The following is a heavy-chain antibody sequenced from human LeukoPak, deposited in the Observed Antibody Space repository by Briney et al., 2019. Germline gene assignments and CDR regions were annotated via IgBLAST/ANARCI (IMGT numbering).Heavy chain of an antibody. CDR3: AKDGGLWVSAHWGDS. CDR1: GFIVSGDF. Sequence: GGSLRLSGAASGFIVSGDFMSWVRQAPGKGLEWVSVIYSDGSTYYADSVKGRFTISRDNSKNTLDLQMTGLRAEDTAVYYCAKDGGLWVSAHWGDSWGRGTLVTVSS. CDR2: IYSDGST. J-gene: IGHJ4*02. D-gene: IGHD7-27*01. V-gene: IGHV3-53*01.